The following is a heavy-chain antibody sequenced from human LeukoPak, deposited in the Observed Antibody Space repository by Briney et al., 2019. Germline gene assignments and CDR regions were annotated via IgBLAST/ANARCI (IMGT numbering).Heavy chain of an antibody. D-gene: IGHD4-17*01. J-gene: IGHJ3*02. CDR3: ASLGGPTVSDAFDI. V-gene: IGHV3-21*01. CDR2: ISSSSSYI. Sequence: PGGSLRLSCAASGFTFSSYSMNWVRQAPGKGLEWVSSISSSSSYIYYADSVKGRFTISRDNAKNSLYLQMNSLRAEDTAVYYCASLGGPTVSDAFDIWGQGTMVTVSS. CDR1: GFTFSSYS.